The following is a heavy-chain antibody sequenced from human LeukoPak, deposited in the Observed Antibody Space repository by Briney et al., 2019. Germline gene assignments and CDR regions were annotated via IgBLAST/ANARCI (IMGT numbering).Heavy chain of an antibody. CDR1: GGTFSSYA. CDR3: ARGPHYYDSSGYYSLVNPQPYYYYYMDV. D-gene: IGHD3-22*01. V-gene: IGHV1-69*13. Sequence: GASVKVSCKASGGTFSSYAISWVRQAPGQGLEWMGGIIPIFGTANYAQKFQGRVTITADESTSTAYMELSSLRSEDTAVYYCARGPHYYDSSGYYSLVNPQPYYYYYMDVWGKGTTVTISS. J-gene: IGHJ6*03. CDR2: IIPIFGTA.